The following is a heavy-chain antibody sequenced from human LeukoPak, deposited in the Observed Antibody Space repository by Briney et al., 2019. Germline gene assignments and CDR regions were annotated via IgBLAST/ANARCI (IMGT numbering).Heavy chain of an antibody. CDR2: IYYSGTT. Sequence: SETLSLTCTVSGGSISSYHWSWIRQPPGEGLEWIGYIYYSGTTNYNPSLKSRVTISVDTSRNQFSLKLTSVTAADTAVYYCARRIVMLSAGIGYFDYWGQGALVTVSS. D-gene: IGHD6-13*01. V-gene: IGHV4-59*01. CDR3: ARRIVMLSAGIGYFDY. CDR1: GGSISSYH. J-gene: IGHJ4*02.